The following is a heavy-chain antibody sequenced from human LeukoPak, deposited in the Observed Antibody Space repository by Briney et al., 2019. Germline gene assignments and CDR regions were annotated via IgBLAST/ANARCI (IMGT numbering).Heavy chain of an antibody. Sequence: PGGSLRLSCAASGFTFSSYSMNWVRQAPGKGLEWVSSISSSSSYIYYADSVKGRFTISRDNAKNSLYLQMNSLRAEDTAVYYCARFAIAVAGCALDYWGQGTLVTVSS. J-gene: IGHJ4*02. V-gene: IGHV3-21*01. D-gene: IGHD6-19*01. CDR3: ARFAIAVAGCALDY. CDR1: GFTFSSYS. CDR2: ISSSSSYI.